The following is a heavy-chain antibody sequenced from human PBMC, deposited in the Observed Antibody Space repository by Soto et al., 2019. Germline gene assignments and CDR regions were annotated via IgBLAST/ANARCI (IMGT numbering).Heavy chain of an antibody. V-gene: IGHV3-33*08. J-gene: IGHJ5*02. CDR2: VWHDGNNE. Sequence: GGSLRLSCTVTGFAFSNYGIHLVRQSPGKGLEWVGFVWHDGNNEYYADSLKGRITISRDNSNNTVSLLISSLRAEDSAVYYCVRDQCRTTRCYQNYFDPWGQGTRVTVSS. CDR3: VRDQCRTTRCYQNYFDP. CDR1: GFAFSNYG. D-gene: IGHD2-2*01.